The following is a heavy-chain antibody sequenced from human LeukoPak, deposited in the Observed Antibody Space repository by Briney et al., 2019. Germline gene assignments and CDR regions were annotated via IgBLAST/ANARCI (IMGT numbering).Heavy chain of an antibody. CDR1: GFTFSTHN. Sequence: GGSLRLSCAASGFTFSTHNMNWVRQAPGKGLQWVSYISSSSTAICYGDSVKGRFTISRDNAKNSLFLQMNSLRVEDTAVYYCTRDDKDGYYMDVWGKGTTVTVSS. CDR3: TRDDKDGYYMDV. J-gene: IGHJ6*03. V-gene: IGHV3-48*04. CDR2: ISSSSTAI.